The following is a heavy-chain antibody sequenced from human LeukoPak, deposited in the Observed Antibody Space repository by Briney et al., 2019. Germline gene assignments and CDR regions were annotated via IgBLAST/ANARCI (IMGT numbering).Heavy chain of an antibody. CDR3: ARDRCSGGSCAFDY. CDR1: GYTFTSYG. CDR2: ISAYNGNT. Sequence: ASVKVSCKASGYTFTSYGISWVRQAPGQGLEWMGWISAYNGNTNYAQKLQGRLTMTTYTSTSTAYMELRSLRSDDTAVYYCARDRCSGGSCAFDYWGQGTLVTVSS. D-gene: IGHD2-15*01. V-gene: IGHV1-18*01. J-gene: IGHJ4*02.